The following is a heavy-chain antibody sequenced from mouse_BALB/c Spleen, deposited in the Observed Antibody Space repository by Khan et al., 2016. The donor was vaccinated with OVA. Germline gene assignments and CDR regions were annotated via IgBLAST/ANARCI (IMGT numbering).Heavy chain of an antibody. CDR1: GYTFTSYT. Sequence: QVQLQQSGAELARPGASVKMSCKASGYTFTSYTIHWVQQRPGQGLEWIGYINPRSGYTNYNQKFKDKATLTADKSSSTAYMQLSSLTSEDSAVYDCARRKTGYAMDYWGQGTSVTVSS. J-gene: IGHJ4*01. CDR3: ARRKTGYAMDY. V-gene: IGHV1-4*01. CDR2: INPRSGYT.